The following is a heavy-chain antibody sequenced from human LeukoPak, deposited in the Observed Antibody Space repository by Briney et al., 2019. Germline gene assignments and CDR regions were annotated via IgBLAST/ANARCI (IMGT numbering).Heavy chain of an antibody. Sequence: ASVKVSCKTSGYTFSNYGISWVRQAPGQGLEWMGWISPYNGPTNSAQRLQGRVTMTTDTSTSTAYMELGGLRSDDTAVYYCARTQSVVSADWGCDYWGQGTLVIVSS. J-gene: IGHJ4*02. V-gene: IGHV1-18*01. D-gene: IGHD3-16*01. CDR1: GYTFSNYG. CDR3: ARTQSVVSADWGCDY. CDR2: ISPYNGPT.